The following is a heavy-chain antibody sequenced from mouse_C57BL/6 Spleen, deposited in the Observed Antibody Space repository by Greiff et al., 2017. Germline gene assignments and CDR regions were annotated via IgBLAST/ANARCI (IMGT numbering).Heavy chain of an antibody. V-gene: IGHV1-69*01. CDR1: GYTFTSYW. J-gene: IGHJ4*01. CDR3: ARYYSNYPYYAMDY. CDR2: IDPSDSYT. Sequence: QVQLQQPGAELVLPGASVKLSCKASGYTFTSYWLHWVKQRPGQGLEWIGEIDPSDSYTNYTQKFKGKSTLTVDKSSSTAYMQLSSLTSEDSAVYYCARYYSNYPYYAMDYWGQGTSVTVSS. D-gene: IGHD2-5*01.